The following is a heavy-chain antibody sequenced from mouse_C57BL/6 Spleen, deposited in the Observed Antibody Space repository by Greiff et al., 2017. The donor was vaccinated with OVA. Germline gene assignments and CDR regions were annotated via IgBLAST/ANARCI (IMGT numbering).Heavy chain of an antibody. CDR2: IYPGDGDT. Sequence: QVQLQQSGPELVKPGASVKISCKASGYAFSSSWMNWVKQRPGKGLEWIGRIYPGDGDTNYNGKFKGKATLTADKSSSTAYMQLSSLTSEDSAVYFCARDHYGSSYWYFDVWGTGTTVTVSS. J-gene: IGHJ1*03. CDR3: ARDHYGSSYWYFDV. CDR1: GYAFSSSW. D-gene: IGHD1-1*01. V-gene: IGHV1-82*01.